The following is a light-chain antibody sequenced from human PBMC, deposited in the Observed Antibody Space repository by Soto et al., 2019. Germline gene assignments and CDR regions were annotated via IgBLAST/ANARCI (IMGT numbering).Light chain of an antibody. CDR1: HTISSSY. J-gene: IGKJ5*01. CDR3: QQYNNWPPYT. CDR2: GIS. Sequence: EIVLTQSPGTLSLSPGERATLSCRASHTISSSYLAWYQQKPGQAPRLLMYGISRRATGIPDRFSGSGSGTDFTLTISGLQSEDFAVYFCQQYNNWPPYTFGQGTRLEIK. V-gene: IGKV3-20*01.